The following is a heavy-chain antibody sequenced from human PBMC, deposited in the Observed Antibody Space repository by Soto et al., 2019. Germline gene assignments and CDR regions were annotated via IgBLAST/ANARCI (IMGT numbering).Heavy chain of an antibody. CDR2: IVLGNGNT. CDR1: GFTFSSSA. V-gene: IGHV1-58*01. CDR3: ATRIGNIGWYWLDT. D-gene: IGHD6-19*01. J-gene: IGHJ5*02. Sequence: SVKVSCKASGFTFSSSAVQWVRQARGQRLEWIGWIVLGNGNTNYAQKLQERVTITTDMSTSTAYMELRSLTSEDTAVYYCATRIGNIGWYWLDTWGQGTLVNRSPQ.